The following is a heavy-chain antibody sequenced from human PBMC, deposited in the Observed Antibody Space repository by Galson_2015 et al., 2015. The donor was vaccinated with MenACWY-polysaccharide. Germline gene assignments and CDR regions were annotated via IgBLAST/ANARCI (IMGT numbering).Heavy chain of an antibody. CDR2: MSGSGGST. CDR3: ARLSGYTYRSPYYSDY. CDR1: GFTFSSYA. Sequence: SLRLSCAAAGFTFSSYAMSWVRQAPGKGLERVSSMSGSGGSTYYGDSVKGRFTISRDNSKNTLYLQMNSLRAEDTAIYYCARLSGYTYRSPYYSDYWGRGTLVTVSS. J-gene: IGHJ4*02. D-gene: IGHD5-12*01. V-gene: IGHV3-23*01.